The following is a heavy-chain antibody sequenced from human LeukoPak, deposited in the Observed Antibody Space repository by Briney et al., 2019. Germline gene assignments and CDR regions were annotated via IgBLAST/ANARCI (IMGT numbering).Heavy chain of an antibody. CDR2: ISAYNGNT. V-gene: IGHV1-18*01. J-gene: IGHJ4*02. D-gene: IGHD3-9*01. CDR3: ARILTGYYFDY. Sequence: ASVKVSCKASGYTFTSYGISWVRQAPGQGLEWMGWISAYNGNTNYAQKLQGRVTMTTDTSTSTTYVELRRLRSDDTAVYYCARILTGYYFDYWGQGTLVTVSS. CDR1: GYTFTSYG.